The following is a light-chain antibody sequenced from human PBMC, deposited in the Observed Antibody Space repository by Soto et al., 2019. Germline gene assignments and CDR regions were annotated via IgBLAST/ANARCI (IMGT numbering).Light chain of an antibody. V-gene: IGLV2-14*01. CDR3: SSHTSGSTRV. J-gene: IGLJ1*01. CDR2: EVT. CDR1: SGDVGGYDY. Sequence: QSALTQPASSSGFPGQSIAISCTGTSGDVGGYDYVSWYQQHPDKAPKLMIYEVTKRPSWVSNRFSGSKSGNTASLTISGLQPEDEADYYCSSHTSGSTRVFGSGTKVTVL.